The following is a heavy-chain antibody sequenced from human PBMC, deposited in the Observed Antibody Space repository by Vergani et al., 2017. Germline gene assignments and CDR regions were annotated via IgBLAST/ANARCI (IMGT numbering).Heavy chain of an antibody. J-gene: IGHJ5*02. V-gene: IGHV4-39*01. D-gene: IGHD6-19*01. CDR3: ARHSTVEWLVKLGWIVH. CDR2: IYYSGST. Sequence: QLQLQESGPGLVKPSATLSLTCSVSGASIRSSNYYWGWIRQPPGKGLEWIASIYYSGSTYYNPSLKSRVTISVDTSKNQFSLKLSSVTAADTAVYFCARHSTVEWLVKLGWIVHWGQGILVTVSS. CDR1: GASIRSSNYY.